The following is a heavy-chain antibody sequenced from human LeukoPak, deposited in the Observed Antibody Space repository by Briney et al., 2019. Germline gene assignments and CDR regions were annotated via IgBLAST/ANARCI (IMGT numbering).Heavy chain of an antibody. CDR2: IYFSGST. Sequence: SETLSLTCTVSGGSISSFYWSWFYWSWIRQPPGKGLEWIGYIYFSGSTNYNPSLKSRVTISVDTSKNQFSLKLSSVTAADTAVYYCAREGVRLGELSLIDYWGQGTLVTVSS. CDR1: GGSISSFY. J-gene: IGHJ4*02. D-gene: IGHD3-16*02. CDR3: AREGVRLGELSLIDY. V-gene: IGHV4-59*12.